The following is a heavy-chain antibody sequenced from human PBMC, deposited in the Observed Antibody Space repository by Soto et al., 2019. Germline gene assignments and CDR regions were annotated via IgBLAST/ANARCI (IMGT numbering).Heavy chain of an antibody. CDR3: ARGGLVGSSDY. D-gene: IGHD6-6*01. Sequence: EVQLVESGGGLVQPGGSLRLSCAASGFTFSSYSMNWVRQAPGKGLEWVSYISSSSSTIYYADSVKGRFTISRDNAKNSLYLQMNSLRAEDTAVYYCARGGLVGSSDYWGQGTLVTVSS. J-gene: IGHJ4*02. CDR2: ISSSSSTI. CDR1: GFTFSSYS. V-gene: IGHV3-48*01.